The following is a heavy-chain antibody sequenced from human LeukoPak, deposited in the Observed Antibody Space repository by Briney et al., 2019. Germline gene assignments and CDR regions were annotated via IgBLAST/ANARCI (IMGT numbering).Heavy chain of an antibody. Sequence: ASVKVSCKASGYTFTSNYMHWVRQAPGQGLEWMGIIHPSGGNTNYAQKFQGRVAMTRDTSTSTVYMELSSLRSGDTAIYYCARDCSSTRCQGPVFDNWGQGTLVTVSS. D-gene: IGHD2-2*01. CDR3: ARDCSSTRCQGPVFDN. CDR1: GYTFTSNY. V-gene: IGHV1-46*01. J-gene: IGHJ4*02. CDR2: IHPSGGNT.